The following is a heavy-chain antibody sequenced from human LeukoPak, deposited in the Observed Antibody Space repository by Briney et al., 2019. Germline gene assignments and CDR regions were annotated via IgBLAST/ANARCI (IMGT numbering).Heavy chain of an antibody. Sequence: SETLSLTCAVYGGSFSGYYWSWIRQPPGKGLEWIGEINHSGSTNYNPSLKSRVTISVDTSKNQFSPKLSSVTAADTAVYYCARGFSLTNGDWFDPWGQGTLVTVSS. V-gene: IGHV4-34*01. CDR2: INHSGST. D-gene: IGHD2-8*01. J-gene: IGHJ5*02. CDR1: GGSFSGYY. CDR3: ARGFSLTNGDWFDP.